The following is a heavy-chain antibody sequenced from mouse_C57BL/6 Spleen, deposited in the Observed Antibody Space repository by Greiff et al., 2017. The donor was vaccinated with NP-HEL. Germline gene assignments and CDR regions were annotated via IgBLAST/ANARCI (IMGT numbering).Heavy chain of an antibody. D-gene: IGHD2-5*01. V-gene: IGHV1-53*01. CDR3: AYSNYRGYAMDY. Sequence: QVQLQQPGTELVKPGASVKLSCKASGYTFTSYWMHWVKQRPGQGLEWIGNINPSNGGTNYNEKFKSKATLTVDKSSSTAYMQLSSLTSEDSAVDYCAYSNYRGYAMDYWGQGTSVTVSS. CDR1: GYTFTSYW. J-gene: IGHJ4*01. CDR2: INPSNGGT.